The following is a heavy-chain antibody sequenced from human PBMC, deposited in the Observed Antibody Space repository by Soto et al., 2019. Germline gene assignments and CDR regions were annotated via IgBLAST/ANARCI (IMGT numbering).Heavy chain of an antibody. J-gene: IGHJ5*02. CDR2: ISYDGSNK. V-gene: IGHV3-30-3*01. CDR1: GFTFSSYA. CDR3: ARDDTEYYDFWSGYYLPHNWFDP. Sequence: PGGSLRLSCAASGFTFSSYAMHWVRQAPGKGLEWVAVISYDGSNKYYADSVKGRFTISRDNSKNTLYLQMNSLRAEDTAVYYCARDDTEYYDFWSGYYLPHNWFDPWGQGTLVTVSS. D-gene: IGHD3-3*01.